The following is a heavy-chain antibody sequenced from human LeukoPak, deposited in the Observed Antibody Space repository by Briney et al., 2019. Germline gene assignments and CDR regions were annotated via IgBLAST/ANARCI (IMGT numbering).Heavy chain of an antibody. D-gene: IGHD1-26*01. CDR3: VSEVGATAFDY. CDR2: IYYSGST. Sequence: SETLSLTCTVSGGSISSSSYYWGWIRQPPGKWLEWIGSIYYSGSTYYNPSLKSRVTISVDTSKNQFSLKLSSVTAADTAVYYCVSEVGATAFDYWGQGTLVTVSS. CDR1: GGSISSSSYY. J-gene: IGHJ4*02. V-gene: IGHV4-39*07.